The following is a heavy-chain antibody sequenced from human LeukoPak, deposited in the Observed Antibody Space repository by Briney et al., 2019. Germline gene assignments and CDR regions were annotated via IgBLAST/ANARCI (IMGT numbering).Heavy chain of an antibody. D-gene: IGHD6-19*01. CDR3: ARDHLGGWYWDSVGALFDY. J-gene: IGHJ4*02. CDR1: GYTFTSYG. Sequence: GASVKVSCKASGYTFTSYGISWVRQAPGQGLEWMGWISAYNGNTNYAQKLQGRVTMTTDTSTSTAYMELRSLRSDDTAVYYCARDHLGGWYWDSVGALFDYWGQGTLVSVPS. CDR2: ISAYNGNT. V-gene: IGHV1-18*01.